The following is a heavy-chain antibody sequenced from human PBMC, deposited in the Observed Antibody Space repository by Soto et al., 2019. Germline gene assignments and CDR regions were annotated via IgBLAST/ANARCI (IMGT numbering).Heavy chain of an antibody. CDR3: ARQYSSIAARRRYYYYGMDV. V-gene: IGHV5-10-1*01. Sequence: ESLKISCKGSGYSFTSYWISWVRQMPGKGLEWMGRIDPSDSYANYSPSFQGHVTISADKSISTAYLQWSSLKASDTAMYYCARQYSSIAARRRYYYYGMDVWGQGTTVTVSS. D-gene: IGHD6-6*01. CDR2: IDPSDSYA. CDR1: GYSFTSYW. J-gene: IGHJ6*02.